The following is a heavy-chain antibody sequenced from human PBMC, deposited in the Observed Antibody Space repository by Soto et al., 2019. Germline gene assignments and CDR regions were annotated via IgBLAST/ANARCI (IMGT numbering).Heavy chain of an antibody. CDR1: GGTFSSYA. CDR2: IIPIFGTA. CDR3: GGGFWSGYERGPQHHYYYYGMDV. V-gene: IGHV1-69*01. D-gene: IGHD3-3*01. Sequence: QVQLVQSGAEVKKPGSSVKVSCKASGGTFSSYAISWVRQAPGQGLEWMGGIIPIFGTANYAQKFQGRVTITADEPTGTAYMELSSLRSEDTAVYYCGGGFWSGYERGPQHHYYYYGMDVWGQGTTVTVSS. J-gene: IGHJ6*02.